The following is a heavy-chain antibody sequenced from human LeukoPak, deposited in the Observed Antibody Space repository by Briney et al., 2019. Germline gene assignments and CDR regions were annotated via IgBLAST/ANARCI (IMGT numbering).Heavy chain of an antibody. D-gene: IGHD1-26*01. CDR1: GITFSSYG. Sequence: PGGSLRLSCAASGITFSSYGMSWVRQAPGKGLEWVSGISYTGENTYYADSVKGRFSISRHNSKNTVYLQMNSLRAEDTAVYYCARELREHGVFDIWGQGTMVTVSS. V-gene: IGHV3-23*01. J-gene: IGHJ3*02. CDR3: ARELREHGVFDI. CDR2: ISYTGENT.